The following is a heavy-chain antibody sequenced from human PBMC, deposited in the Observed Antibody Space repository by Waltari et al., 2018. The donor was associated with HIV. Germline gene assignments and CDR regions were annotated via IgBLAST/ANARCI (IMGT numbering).Heavy chain of an antibody. CDR1: DLTFGVYR. CDR3: ARDPYDFWRARDAFHV. CDR2: IKEYGREK. J-gene: IGHJ3*01. D-gene: IGHD3-3*01. Sequence: EVQLVESGGGLVQPGGSLRLSCEGSDLTFGVYRMRWVRQAPGKSHEWGANIKEYGREKFYVDSVKGRFTIARDNAKKSLFLYMNSLRVEDTAVYYCARDPYDFWRARDAFHVWGQGTEVTVSS. V-gene: IGHV3-7*01.